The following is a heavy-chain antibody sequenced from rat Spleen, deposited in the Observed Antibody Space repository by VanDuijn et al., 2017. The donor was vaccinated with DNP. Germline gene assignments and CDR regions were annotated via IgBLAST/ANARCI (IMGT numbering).Heavy chain of an antibody. CDR3: ARANYYAGSYPHY. J-gene: IGHJ2*01. Sequence: EVQLVESGGDLVQPGRSLKLSCVASGFTFNKYWMTWIRQVPGKGLEWVAYISDDGGSTYYGDSVKGRFTISRDNAKSTLYLQMNSMRSEDMATYYCARANYYAGSYPHYWGQGVMVTVSS. CDR1: GFTFNKYW. CDR2: ISDDGGST. D-gene: IGHD1-12*02. V-gene: IGHV5-31*01.